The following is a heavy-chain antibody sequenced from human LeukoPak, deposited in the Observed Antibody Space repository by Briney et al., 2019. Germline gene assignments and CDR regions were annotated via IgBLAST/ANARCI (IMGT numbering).Heavy chain of an antibody. Sequence: GGSLRLSCIATGFTFKSYSMNWVRQAPGKGLEWVSFITSTSSDAFYADSVKGRFTASTDNARNSLYLQMNSLRAEDTAVYYCARAAGHYFDYWGQGSLVTVSS. J-gene: IGHJ4*02. CDR1: GFTFKSYS. CDR2: ITSTSSDA. CDR3: ARAAGHYFDY. V-gene: IGHV3-21*05. D-gene: IGHD3-10*01.